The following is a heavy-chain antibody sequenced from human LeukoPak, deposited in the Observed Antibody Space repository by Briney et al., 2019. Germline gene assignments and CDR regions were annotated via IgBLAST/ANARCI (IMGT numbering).Heavy chain of an antibody. Sequence: GGSLRLSCAASGFTFSSYAMSWVRQAPGKGLEWVSAISGSGGSTYYADSVKGRFTISRDNSKNTLYLQMNSLRAEDTAVYYCAKVHSDSSGWWHYYYYYGMDVWGQGTTVTVSS. CDR3: AKVHSDSSGWWHYYYYYGMDV. J-gene: IGHJ6*02. CDR1: GFTFSSYA. V-gene: IGHV3-23*01. D-gene: IGHD6-19*01. CDR2: ISGSGGST.